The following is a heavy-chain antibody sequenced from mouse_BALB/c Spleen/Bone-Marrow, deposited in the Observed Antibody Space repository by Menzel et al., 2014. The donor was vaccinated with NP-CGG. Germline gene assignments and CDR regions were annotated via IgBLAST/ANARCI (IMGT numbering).Heavy chain of an antibody. J-gene: IGHJ3*01. CDR1: GYTFXSYY. V-gene: IGHV1-53*01. CDR2: INPSNGGT. D-gene: IGHD4-1*01. Sequence: QVQLQQSGTELVKPGASVKLSCKASGYTFXSYYIYWVKQRPGQGLEWIGEINPSNGGTNFNEKFKSKATLTVDKSSSTAYMQLSSLTSEDSAVYYCTRQGTGTFAYWGQGTLVTVSA. CDR3: TRQGTGTFAY.